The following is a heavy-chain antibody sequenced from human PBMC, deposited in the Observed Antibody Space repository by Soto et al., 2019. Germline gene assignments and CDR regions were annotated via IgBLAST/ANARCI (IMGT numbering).Heavy chain of an antibody. D-gene: IGHD4-17*01. CDR3: AIIPTERDYEASNI. V-gene: IGHV4-59*01. CDR2: IYYSGST. J-gene: IGHJ3*02. Sequence: SETLSLTCTVSGGSISSYYWSWFRQPPGKGLEWIGYIYYSGSTNYNPSLKSRVTISVDTSKNQFSLKLSSVTAADTAVYYCAIIPTERDYEASNILGHATLVTVS. CDR1: GGSISSYY.